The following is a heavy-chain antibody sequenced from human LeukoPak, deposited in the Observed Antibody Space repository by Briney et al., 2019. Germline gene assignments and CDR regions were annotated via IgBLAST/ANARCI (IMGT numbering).Heavy chain of an antibody. D-gene: IGHD3-10*01. CDR2: IWYDGSNK. Sequence: GSLVLSCAASGFPFSSYGMHWVRPAPGKGLKWVAVIWYDGSNKYYADSVKGRFTISRDNSKNTLYLQMNSLRAEDTAVYYCARDSGGSGSYLFDYWGQGTLVTVSS. CDR3: ARDSGGSGSYLFDY. CDR1: GFPFSSYG. J-gene: IGHJ4*02. V-gene: IGHV3-33*01.